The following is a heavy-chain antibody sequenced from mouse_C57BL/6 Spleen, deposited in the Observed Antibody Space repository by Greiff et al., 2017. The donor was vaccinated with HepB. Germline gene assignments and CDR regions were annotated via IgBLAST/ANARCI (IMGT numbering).Heavy chain of an antibody. CDR3: TRFITTVVDYFDY. D-gene: IGHD1-1*01. V-gene: IGHV1-15*01. CDR2: IDPETGGT. Sequence: QVQLQQSGAELVRPGASVTLSCKASGYTFTDYEMHWVKQTPVHGLEWIGAIDPETGGTAYNQKFKGKAILTADKSSSTAYMELRSLTSEDSAVYDCTRFITTVVDYFDYWGQGTTLTVSS. J-gene: IGHJ2*01. CDR1: GYTFTDYE.